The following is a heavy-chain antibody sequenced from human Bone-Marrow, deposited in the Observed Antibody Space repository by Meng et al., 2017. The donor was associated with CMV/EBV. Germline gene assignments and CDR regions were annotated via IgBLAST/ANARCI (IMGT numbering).Heavy chain of an antibody. CDR1: GYTFTSYD. D-gene: IGHD2-2*02. V-gene: IGHV1-8*03. CDR2: MNPNSGNT. J-gene: IGHJ6*02. CDR3: ARGYCSSTSCYTGFDPKNYYYGMDV. Sequence: ASVKVSCKASGYTFTSYDINWVRQATGQGLEWMGWMNPNSGNTGYAQKFQGRVTITRNTSISTAYMELSSLRSEDTAVYYCARGYCSSTSCYTGFDPKNYYYGMDVWGQGTTVTVSS.